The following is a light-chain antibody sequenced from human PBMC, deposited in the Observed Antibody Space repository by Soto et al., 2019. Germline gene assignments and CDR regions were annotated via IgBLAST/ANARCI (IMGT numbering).Light chain of an antibody. Sequence: EIVLTQSPGTLSLSPGERATLSCRASQSVRSNYLAWYQQKPGQAPRLLIYGASSRATGIPDRFSGSGSGTDFTLTINRLEPEDFALYYCQQYGPSLRTFGQGTKVEIK. CDR2: GAS. J-gene: IGKJ1*01. CDR1: QSVRSNY. V-gene: IGKV3-20*01. CDR3: QQYGPSLRT.